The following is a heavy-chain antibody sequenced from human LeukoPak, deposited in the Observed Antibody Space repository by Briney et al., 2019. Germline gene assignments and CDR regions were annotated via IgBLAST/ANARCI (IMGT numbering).Heavy chain of an antibody. CDR1: GGSIRSSYYY. CDR2: IYDSGST. V-gene: IGHV4-39*07. J-gene: IGHJ6*02. Sequence: SETLSLTCTVSGGSIRSSYYYWGWIRQPPGKGLEWIGSIYDSGSTYYNPSLKSRVTISVDTSKNQFSLKLSSVTAADTAVYYCARDRGIYCSGGSCYYYYGMDVWGQGTTVTVSS. CDR3: ARDRGIYCSGGSCYYYYGMDV. D-gene: IGHD2-15*01.